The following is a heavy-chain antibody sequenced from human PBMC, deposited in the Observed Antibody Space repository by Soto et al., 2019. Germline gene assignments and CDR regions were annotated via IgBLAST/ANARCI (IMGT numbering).Heavy chain of an antibody. CDR1: GGSISSSYYY. D-gene: IGHD1-26*01. Sequence: QLQLQESGPGLVKPSETLSLTCTVSGGSISSSYYYWGWIRQPPGKGLEWIGSIYYSGSTYYNPSLKSRIPISVDTSKNQFSLKLSSVTAADTAVYYCARRGSYETVYFFDYWGRGTLVTVSS. CDR3: ARRGSYETVYFFDY. CDR2: IYYSGST. J-gene: IGHJ4*02. V-gene: IGHV4-39*01.